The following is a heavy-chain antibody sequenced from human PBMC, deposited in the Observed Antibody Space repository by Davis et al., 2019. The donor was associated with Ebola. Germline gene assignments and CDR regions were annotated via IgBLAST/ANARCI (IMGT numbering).Heavy chain of an antibody. Sequence: SETLSLTCTVSGGSVSSGGFYWSWIRQPPGKGLEWIGEINHSGSTNYNPSLKSRVTISVDTSKNQFSLNLSSLTAADTAVYYCARGGAIVVVVAATGYYYYGMDVWGKGTTVTVSS. V-gene: IGHV4-61*08. CDR2: INHSGST. CDR1: GGSVSSGGFY. CDR3: ARGGAIVVVVAATGYYYYGMDV. J-gene: IGHJ6*04. D-gene: IGHD2-15*01.